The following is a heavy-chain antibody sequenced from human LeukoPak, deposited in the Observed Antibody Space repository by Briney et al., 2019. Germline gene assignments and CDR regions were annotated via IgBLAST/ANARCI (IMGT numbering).Heavy chain of an antibody. J-gene: IGHJ4*02. V-gene: IGHV3-15*01. Sequence: GGSLRLSCAASGFTFSNAWMSWVRQAPGKGLEWVGRIKSKTDGGTTDYAAPVKGRFTISRDDSKNTLYLQTNSLKTEDTAVYYCTTVWYSSGWRIDYWGQGTLVTVSS. D-gene: IGHD6-19*01. CDR3: TTVWYSSGWRIDY. CDR2: IKSKTDGGTT. CDR1: GFTFSNAW.